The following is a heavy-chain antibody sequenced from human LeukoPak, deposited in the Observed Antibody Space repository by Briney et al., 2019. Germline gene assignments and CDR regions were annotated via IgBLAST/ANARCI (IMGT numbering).Heavy chain of an antibody. V-gene: IGHV1-2*04. CDR3: AREMIAAAGVFDY. J-gene: IGHJ4*02. CDR1: GYTFTGDY. Sequence: RASVKVSCKASGYTFTGDYMHCVRQAPGEGLEWMGWINPNSGRTNYAQKFQGWVTMTRDTSTSTAYMELSRVKSDDTAVYYCAREMIAAAGVFDYWGQGSLVTVSS. CDR2: INPNSGRT. D-gene: IGHD6-13*01.